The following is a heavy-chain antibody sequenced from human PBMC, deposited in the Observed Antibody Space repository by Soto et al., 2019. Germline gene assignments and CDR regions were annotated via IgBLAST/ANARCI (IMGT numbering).Heavy chain of an antibody. J-gene: IGHJ5*02. CDR2: IAYDGSNK. CDR3: AKDNCISTSCYRLYNWFDP. D-gene: IGHD2-2*01. CDR1: GFTFSSYG. V-gene: IGHV3-30*18. Sequence: QVQLVESGGGVVQPGRSLRLSCVASGFTFSSYGMHWVRQAPDKGLEWVAVIAYDGSNKYYADSVKGRFTISRDNSKNTLYLQMNSLRAEDTAVYYCAKDNCISTSCYRLYNWFDPWGQGTLVTVST.